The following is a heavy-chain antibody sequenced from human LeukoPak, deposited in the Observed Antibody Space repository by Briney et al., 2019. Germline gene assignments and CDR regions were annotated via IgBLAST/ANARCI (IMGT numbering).Heavy chain of an antibody. CDR1: GLTFSSYE. CDR3: AKDSWRVVVAAMCDY. Sequence: PGGSLRLSCAASGLTFSSYEMNWVRQAPGKGLKWVSYISSSGSTIYYADSVKGRFTISRDNAKNSLCLQMNSLRAEDTAVYYCAKDSWRVVVAAMCDYWGQGTLVTVSS. V-gene: IGHV3-48*03. D-gene: IGHD2-15*01. J-gene: IGHJ4*02. CDR2: ISSSGSTI.